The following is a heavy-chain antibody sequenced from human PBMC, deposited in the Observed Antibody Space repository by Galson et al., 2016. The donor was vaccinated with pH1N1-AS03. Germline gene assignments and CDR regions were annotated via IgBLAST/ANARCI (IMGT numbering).Heavy chain of an antibody. CDR1: GFTFSSHG. CDR2: IWHDGSEK. J-gene: IGHJ2*01. CDR3: ARDRHYYDYIWGTYRYDWYFDL. D-gene: IGHD3-16*02. Sequence: SLRLSCAASGFTFSSHGMHWVRQTPGKGLEWVAVIWHDGSEKYYAGSVKGRSTISRDNSKNTLYLQMNSLRAEDTAVYYCARDRHYYDYIWGTYRYDWYFDLWGRGTLVTVSS. V-gene: IGHV3-33*01.